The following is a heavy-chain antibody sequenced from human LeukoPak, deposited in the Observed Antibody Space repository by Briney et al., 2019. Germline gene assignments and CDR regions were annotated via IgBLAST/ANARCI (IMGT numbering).Heavy chain of an antibody. D-gene: IGHD3-16*02. J-gene: IGHJ4*02. Sequence: GGSLRLSCAASGLTFSSYAMSWVRQAPGKGLEWVSAISGSGGSTYYADSVKGRFTISRDNSKNTLYLQMNSLRAEDTAVYYCAKVSDDYVWGSYRPACFDYWGQGTLVTVSS. CDR2: ISGSGGST. CDR3: AKVSDDYVWGSYRPACFDY. CDR1: GLTFSSYA. V-gene: IGHV3-23*01.